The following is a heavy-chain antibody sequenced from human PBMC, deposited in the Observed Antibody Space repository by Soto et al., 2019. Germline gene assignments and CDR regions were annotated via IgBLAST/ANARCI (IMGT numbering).Heavy chain of an antibody. CDR1: GGSISSGDYY. CDR2: IYYSGST. Sequence: SETLSLTCTVSGGSISSGDYYWSWIRQPPGKGLEWIGYIYYSGSTYYNPSLKSRVTISLDTSKNQFSLKLSSVTAADTAVYYCARLGSRIPVRPFVFWGQGTLLTVSS. CDR3: ARLGSRIPVRPFVF. J-gene: IGHJ4*02. D-gene: IGHD6-6*01. V-gene: IGHV4-30-4*01.